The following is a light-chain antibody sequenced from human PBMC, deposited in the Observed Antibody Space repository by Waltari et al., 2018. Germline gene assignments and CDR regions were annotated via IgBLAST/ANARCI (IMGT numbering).Light chain of an antibody. J-gene: IGKJ4*01. CDR1: QRISSH. CDR3: QHGHNWPLS. CDR2: DSS. Sequence: EIVLTQSPATLSLSPGERATLSCWASQRISSHIAWYQQKPGQAPRLLVSDSSNRATGIPARFRGSGSGTDFTLTIGSLEPEDFAVYYCQHGHNWPLSFGGGTKVEI. V-gene: IGKV3-11*01.